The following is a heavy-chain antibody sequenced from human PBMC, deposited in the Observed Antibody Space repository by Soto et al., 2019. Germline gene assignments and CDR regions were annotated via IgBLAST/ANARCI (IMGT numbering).Heavy chain of an antibody. V-gene: IGHV4-31*03. CDR3: VSLYCSVGSCYSRLPRISLFDY. CDR2: IYYSGST. Sequence: QVQLQESGPGLVKPSQTLSLTCTVSGGSISSGGYYWSWIRQHPGKGLEWIGYIYYSGSTYYNPSRKSRVTISVDTTKNQSSLKLSSVTAAATAVYFCVSLYCSVGSCYSRLPRISLFDYWGQGTLVTVSA. J-gene: IGHJ4*02. CDR1: GGSISSGGYY. D-gene: IGHD2-15*01.